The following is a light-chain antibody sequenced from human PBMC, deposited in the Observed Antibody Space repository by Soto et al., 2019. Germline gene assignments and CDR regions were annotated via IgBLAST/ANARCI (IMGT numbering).Light chain of an antibody. J-gene: IGLJ1*01. CDR1: SSDVGAYNS. CDR2: KGT. CDR3: CSSAPESTYV. Sequence: QSALAQPASVSGSPRQSITISCTGTSSDVGAYNSVSWYQQHPHKAPQVIIYKGTQRPSGISNRFSGSTSGTVASLTISGLQADDEADYFCCSSAPESTYVFGTGTKVTVL. V-gene: IGLV2-23*01.